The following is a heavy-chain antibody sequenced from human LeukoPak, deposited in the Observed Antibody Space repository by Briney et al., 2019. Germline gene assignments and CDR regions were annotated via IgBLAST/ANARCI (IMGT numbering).Heavy chain of an antibody. Sequence: GESLKISCKVPGYSFTSYCIGWVRQMPGKGQEWMGIIYPGDSGPTYSPSFQGQVTISVDKSINTAYLQWSSLQASDTAMYYCGMGGDRVPLQDDVFDVWGQGTMVTVST. CDR3: GMGGDRVPLQDDVFDV. CDR1: GYSFTSYC. V-gene: IGHV5-51*01. D-gene: IGHD2-21*01. J-gene: IGHJ3*01. CDR2: IYPGDSGP.